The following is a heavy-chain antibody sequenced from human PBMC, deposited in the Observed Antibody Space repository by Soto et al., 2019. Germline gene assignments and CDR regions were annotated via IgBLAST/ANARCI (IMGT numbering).Heavy chain of an antibody. D-gene: IGHD6-19*01. J-gene: IGHJ4*02. V-gene: IGHV4-59*11. CDR2: IFYSGSTTY. Sequence: SDTLSLTCTVSGGSISGHYWIWIRQPPGEGMEWIGYIFYSGSTTYNNNPSLKSRVTISVDTSKNQFSLSLSSVTAADTAVYYCARVGSSGWSPDYWGQGTLVTVSS. CDR3: ARVGSSGWSPDY. CDR1: GGSISGHY.